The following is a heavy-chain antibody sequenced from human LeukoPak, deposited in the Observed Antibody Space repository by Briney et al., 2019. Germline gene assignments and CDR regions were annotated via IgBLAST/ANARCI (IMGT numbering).Heavy chain of an antibody. J-gene: IGHJ3*02. Sequence: SETLSLTCTVSGGSISSGGYYWSWIRQHPGKGLEWIGYIYYSGSTYYNPSLKSRVTISVDTSKNQFSLKLSSVTAADTAVYYCARAETPPDAFDIWGQGTMVTVSS. V-gene: IGHV4-31*03. CDR2: IYYSGST. CDR1: GGSISSGGYY. CDR3: ARAETPPDAFDI. D-gene: IGHD2-15*01.